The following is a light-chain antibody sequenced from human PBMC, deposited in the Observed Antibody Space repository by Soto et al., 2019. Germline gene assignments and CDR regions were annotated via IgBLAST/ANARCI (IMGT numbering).Light chain of an antibody. CDR3: QQDNSWPPIT. V-gene: IGKV3-15*01. J-gene: IGKJ5*01. CDR1: QSVRTK. Sequence: EIVMTHSPDTLYVSPREWATLSSSASQSVRTKLAWYQQKAGQAPRLLIYGASTRATGIPDRFSGSGSGTEFTLTISSLQSEDFAVYYCQQDNSWPPITFGQGTRLEI. CDR2: GAS.